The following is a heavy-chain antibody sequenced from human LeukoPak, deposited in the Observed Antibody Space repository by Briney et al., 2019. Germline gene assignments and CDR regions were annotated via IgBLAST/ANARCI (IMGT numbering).Heavy chain of an antibody. J-gene: IGHJ6*02. D-gene: IGHD6-19*01. CDR1: GYTFTVYH. CDR3: ARETSGYSNCWYRNVYYYGMDV. CDR2: INPNSGGT. V-gene: IGHV1-2*02. Sequence: ASVKVSSKASGYTFTVYHMHGVRQAPGQGREWMGWINPNSGGTNYAKKYQGRVTMTRDTSISTAYMELSRQRPDDTAVYYGARETSGYSNCWYRNVYYYGMDVWGQGTTVTVSS.